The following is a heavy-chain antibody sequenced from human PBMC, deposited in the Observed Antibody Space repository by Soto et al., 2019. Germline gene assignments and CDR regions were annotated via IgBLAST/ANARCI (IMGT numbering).Heavy chain of an antibody. D-gene: IGHD2-15*01. Sequence: QVQLQQWGAGLLKPSETLSLTCAVYGGSFRGYYWSWIRQPPGKGLEWIGEINHSGSTNYNPSLKSRVTISVDTSKNQFSLKLSSVTAADTAVYYCARITSNSVVVAATAFDYWGQGTLVTVSS. CDR3: ARITSNSVVVAATAFDY. V-gene: IGHV4-34*01. J-gene: IGHJ4*02. CDR1: GGSFRGYY. CDR2: INHSGST.